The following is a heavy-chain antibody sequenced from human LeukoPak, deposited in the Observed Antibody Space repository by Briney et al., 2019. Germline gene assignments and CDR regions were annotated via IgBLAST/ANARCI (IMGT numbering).Heavy chain of an antibody. Sequence: SETLSLTCTVSGGSISSYYCNWIRQPPGKGLEWIGYIYYIGSTNYNPSLKSRVTISVETSTNQFSLKLNSVTAADTAVYYCATGAGGWFDPWGQGTLVTVSS. CDR3: ATGAGGWFDP. J-gene: IGHJ5*02. V-gene: IGHV4-59*01. CDR1: GGSISSYY. CDR2: IYYIGST.